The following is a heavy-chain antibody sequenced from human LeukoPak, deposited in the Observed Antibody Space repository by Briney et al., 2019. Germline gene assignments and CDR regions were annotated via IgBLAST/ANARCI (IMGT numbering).Heavy chain of an antibody. CDR2: ISSSGTTI. D-gene: IGHD3-3*02. CDR1: GFTFSSYE. V-gene: IGHV3-48*03. Sequence: GGSLRLSCAASGFTFSSYEMTWVRQAPGRGLEWLSYISSSGTTINYADSVKGRFTISRDNAKNSLYLQMHTLTAEDTAIYYCARYHHLAGGLDYWGQGTLVTVSS. J-gene: IGHJ4*02. CDR3: ARYHHLAGGLDY.